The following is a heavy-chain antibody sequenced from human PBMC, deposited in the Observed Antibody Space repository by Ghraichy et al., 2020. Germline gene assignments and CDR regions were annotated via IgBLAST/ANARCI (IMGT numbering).Heavy chain of an antibody. Sequence: SETLSLTCSVSGGSISNSYWSWIRQPPGKGLEWIGYAYYRGSTNYNPSLKSRVTISVDTSKKQFSLNLNSVTAADTGVYYRARRSDYGLDVWGQGTTITVSS. CDR2: AYYRGST. V-gene: IGHV4-59*01. CDR3: ARRSDYGLDV. CDR1: GGSISNSY. J-gene: IGHJ6*02.